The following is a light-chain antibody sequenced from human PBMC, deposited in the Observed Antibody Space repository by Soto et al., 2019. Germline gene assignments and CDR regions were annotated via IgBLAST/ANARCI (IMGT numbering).Light chain of an antibody. CDR1: SSDVGSYDL. CDR3: CSFVRTNGLL. J-gene: IGLJ2*01. Sequence: QSALTQPASVSGSPGQSITISCTGTSSDVGSYDLVSWYQHHSGKAPKIIIYEVNKRPSGISDRFSGSKSGNTASLTISGLQAEDEADYFCCSFVRTNGLLFGGGTKSPS. CDR2: EVN. V-gene: IGLV2-23*02.